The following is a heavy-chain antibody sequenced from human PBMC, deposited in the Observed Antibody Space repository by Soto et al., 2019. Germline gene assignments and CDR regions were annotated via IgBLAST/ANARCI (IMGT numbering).Heavy chain of an antibody. V-gene: IGHV1-18*01. CDR3: VMVDNYVTPTPQDG. CDR1: GYIFVNYG. J-gene: IGHJ6*02. CDR2: ISPYTGNT. Sequence: QVQLVQSGDEVKKPGASVKVSCKASGYIFVNYGIAWVRQAPRQGLEWMGWISPYTGNTHSASKVQGRLTMTTDTFTSKAYMDLGSLTSDDTAVYYCVMVDNYVTPTPQDGWGQGTTVTVSS. D-gene: IGHD3-16*01.